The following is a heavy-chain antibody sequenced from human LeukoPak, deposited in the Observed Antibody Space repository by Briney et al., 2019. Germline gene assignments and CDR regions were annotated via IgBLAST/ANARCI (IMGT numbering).Heavy chain of an antibody. D-gene: IGHD5-24*01. V-gene: IGHV5-10-1*01. CDR2: IDPSDSYR. Sequence: GGSLGISCKGSGYSFTSYWISWVRQMPGKGLERMGRIDPSDSYRNYSPSFQGHGTISPHKSISTAYLQWGSLKASDTAMYFCARQQIDGIGWFDPWGQGTLVTVSS. J-gene: IGHJ5*02. CDR3: ARQQIDGIGWFDP. CDR1: GYSFTSYW.